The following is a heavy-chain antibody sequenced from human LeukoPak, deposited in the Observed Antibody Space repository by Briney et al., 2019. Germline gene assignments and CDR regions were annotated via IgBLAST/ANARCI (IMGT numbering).Heavy chain of an antibody. V-gene: IGHV4-34*01. CDR3: ARHSRGYSSGWYEYYYYYYYMDV. D-gene: IGHD6-19*01. Sequence: SETLSLTCAVYGGSFSGYYWSWIRQPPGKGLEWIGEINHSGSTNYNPSLKSRVTISVDTSKNQFSLKLSSVTAADTAVYYCARHSRGYSSGWYEYYYYYYYMDVWGKGTTVTISS. CDR2: INHSGST. J-gene: IGHJ6*03. CDR1: GGSFSGYY.